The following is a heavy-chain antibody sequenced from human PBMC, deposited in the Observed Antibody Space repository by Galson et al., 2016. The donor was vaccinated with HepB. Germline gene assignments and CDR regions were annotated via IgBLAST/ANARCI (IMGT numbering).Heavy chain of an antibody. CDR3: ARDRSRFSSGYYTGARDVFAI. CDR2: ISSTSTYI. CDR1: GFTFSTCT. D-gene: IGHD3-3*01. Sequence: SLRLSCAASGFTFSTCTMNWVRQAPGKGLEWVSYISSTSTYIDYADSVKGRSTISRENAKNSLYLQMNSLRAEDTAVYYCARDRSRFSSGYYTGARDVFAIWGQGTVVTVSS. J-gene: IGHJ3*02. V-gene: IGHV3-21*01.